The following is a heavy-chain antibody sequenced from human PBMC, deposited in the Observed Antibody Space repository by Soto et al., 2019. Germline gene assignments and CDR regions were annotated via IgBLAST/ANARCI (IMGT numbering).Heavy chain of an antibody. D-gene: IGHD4-17*01. V-gene: IGHV3-15*01. CDR2: IKSKTDGGTT. CDR1: GFTFSNAW. J-gene: IGHJ6*03. CDR3: TTGQEDYGDSGAYYYYRDF. Sequence: EVQLVESGGGLVKPGGSLRLSCAASGFTFSNAWMSWVRQAPGKGLEWVGRIKSKTDGGTTDYAAPVKGRFTISREDSKNTRNLKMNSRKTKDTAVYSCTTGQEDYGDSGAYYYYRDFWGKGTTVTVSS.